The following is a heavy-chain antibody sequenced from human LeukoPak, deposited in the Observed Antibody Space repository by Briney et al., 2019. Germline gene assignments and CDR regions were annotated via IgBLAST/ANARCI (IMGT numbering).Heavy chain of an antibody. D-gene: IGHD5-18*01. J-gene: IGHJ3*02. CDR3: ARGRLWSDAFDI. CDR2: IYYSGST. V-gene: IGHV4-39*07. CDR1: GGSISSSSYY. Sequence: PSETLSLTCTVSGGSISSSSYYWGWIRQPPGKGLEWIGSIYYSGSTYYNPSLKSRVTISVDTSKSQFSLKLSSVTAADTAVYYCARGRLWSDAFDIWGQGTMVTVSS.